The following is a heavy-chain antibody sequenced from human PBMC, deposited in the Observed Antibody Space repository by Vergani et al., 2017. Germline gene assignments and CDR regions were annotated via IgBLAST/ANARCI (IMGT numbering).Heavy chain of an antibody. CDR1: GGSISSYY. V-gene: IGHV4-59*01. CDR3: ARGKKLAPYYYYYYMDV. J-gene: IGHJ6*03. Sequence: QVQLQESGPGLVKPSETLSLTCTVSGGSISSYYWSWIRQPPGKGLELIGYIYYSGRTNYNPSLKSRVTISVDTSKNQFSLKLSSVTAADTAVYYCARGKKLAPYYYYYYMDVWGKGTTVTVSS. D-gene: IGHD6-6*01. CDR2: IYYSGRT.